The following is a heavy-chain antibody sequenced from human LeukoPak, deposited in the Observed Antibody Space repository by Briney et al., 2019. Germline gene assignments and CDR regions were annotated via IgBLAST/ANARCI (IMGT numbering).Heavy chain of an antibody. CDR3: AREGGDGYNIDY. J-gene: IGHJ4*02. V-gene: IGHV4-59*01. D-gene: IGHD5-24*01. CDR1: GGSISSYY. CDR2: IYYSGST. Sequence: PSETLSLTCTVSGGSISSYYWSWIRQPPGKGLEWIGYIYYSGSTNYNPSLKSRVTISVDTSKNQFSLKLSSVTAADTAVYYCAREGGDGYNIDYWGQGTLVTVSS.